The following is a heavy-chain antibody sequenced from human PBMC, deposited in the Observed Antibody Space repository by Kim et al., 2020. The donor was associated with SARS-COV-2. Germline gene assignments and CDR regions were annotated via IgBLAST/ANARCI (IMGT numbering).Heavy chain of an antibody. CDR3: ARIRGDYGGNPLYYLGMDV. J-gene: IGHJ6*02. V-gene: IGHV4-34*01. D-gene: IGHD2-15*01. CDR1: GGSFSGYY. CDR2: INHSGSI. Sequence: SETLSLTCAVYGGSFSGYYWSWIRQSPGKGLEWLGEINHSGSINFNPSFKSRVSISVDRSNQQFSLNVTSVTAADTAVYYCARIRGDYGGNPLYYLGMDVWGQGTTFSVSS.